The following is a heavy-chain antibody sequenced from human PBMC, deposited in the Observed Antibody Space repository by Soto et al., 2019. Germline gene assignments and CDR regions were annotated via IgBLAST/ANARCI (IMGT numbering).Heavy chain of an antibody. Sequence: SETLSLTCTVSGGSISSYYWSWIRQPPGKGLEWIGYIYYSGSTNYNPSLKSRVTISVDTSKNQFSLKLSSVTAADTAVYYCARLEYDYDSSGYSPNDDWGQGTLVTVSS. J-gene: IGHJ4*02. CDR1: GGSISSYY. CDR2: IYYSGST. V-gene: IGHV4-59*01. D-gene: IGHD3-22*01. CDR3: ARLEYDYDSSGYSPNDD.